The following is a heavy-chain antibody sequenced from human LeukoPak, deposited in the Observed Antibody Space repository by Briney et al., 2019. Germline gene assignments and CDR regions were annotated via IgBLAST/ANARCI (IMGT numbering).Heavy chain of an antibody. J-gene: IGHJ4*02. CDR2: INHSGST. CDR1: GFTFSSYS. V-gene: IGHV4-34*01. Sequence: GSLRLSCAASGFTFSSYSMSWVRQPPGKGLEWIGEINHSGSTNYNPAPESRVTISVDTSKNQFSLKLSSVTAADTAVYYCARAEYSSSWYWGYWGQGTLVTVSS. CDR3: ARAEYSSSWYWGY. D-gene: IGHD6-13*01.